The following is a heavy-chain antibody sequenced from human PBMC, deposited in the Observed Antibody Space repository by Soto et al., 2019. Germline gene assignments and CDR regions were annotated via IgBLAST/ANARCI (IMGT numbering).Heavy chain of an antibody. CDR1: GGTFSSYA. Sequence: QVQLVQSGAEVKKPGSSVKVSCKASGGTFSSYAISWVRQAPGQGLEWMGGIIPIFGTANYAQKFQGRVTITADESPSTAYMELSSLRSADTAVYYCARAGYCSSTSCYLDYYYYYYGMDVWGQGTTVTVCS. D-gene: IGHD2-2*01. CDR3: ARAGYCSSTSCYLDYYYYYYGMDV. J-gene: IGHJ6*02. V-gene: IGHV1-69*01. CDR2: IIPIFGTA.